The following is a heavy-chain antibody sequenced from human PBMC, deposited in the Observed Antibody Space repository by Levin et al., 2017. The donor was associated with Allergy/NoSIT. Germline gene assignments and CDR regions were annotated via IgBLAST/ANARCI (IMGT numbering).Heavy chain of an antibody. CDR1: GFTFSSYG. V-gene: IGHV3-30*18. CDR2: ISYDGSNK. J-gene: IGHJ5*02. CDR3: AKSYDSSGYYP. D-gene: IGHD3-22*01. Sequence: LSLTCAASGFTFSSYGMHWVRQAPGKGLEWVAVISYDGSNKYYADSVKGRFTISRDNSKNTLYLQMNSLRAEDTAVYYCAKSYDSSGYYPWGQGTLVTVSS.